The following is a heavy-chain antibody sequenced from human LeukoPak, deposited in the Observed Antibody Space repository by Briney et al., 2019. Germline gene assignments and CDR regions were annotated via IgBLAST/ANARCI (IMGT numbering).Heavy chain of an antibody. CDR2: IYTSGST. CDR3: ARHLVVVPGRYFDP. V-gene: IGHV4-4*09. Sequence: SETLSLTCSVSGGSISIYYWSWIRQPPGKGLEWIGYIYTSGSTNYNPSLQSRVSISLDTSKNQFSLKLTSVTAADTAVYYCARHLVVVPGRYFDPWGQGTPVIVSS. J-gene: IGHJ5*02. D-gene: IGHD2-2*01. CDR1: GGSISIYY.